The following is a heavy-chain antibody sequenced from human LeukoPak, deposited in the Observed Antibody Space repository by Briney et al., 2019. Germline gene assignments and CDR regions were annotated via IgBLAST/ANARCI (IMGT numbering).Heavy chain of an antibody. Sequence: PGGSLRLSCAASRFTFSSYSMNWVRQAPGKGLEWVSSISSSRSYMYYADSVKGRFTISRDNAKNSLYLQMNSLRAEDTAVYYCARALGYIEVGFDYWGQGTLVTVSS. CDR3: ARALGYIEVGFDY. D-gene: IGHD5-12*01. CDR1: RFTFSSYS. V-gene: IGHV3-21*01. CDR2: ISSSRSYM. J-gene: IGHJ4*02.